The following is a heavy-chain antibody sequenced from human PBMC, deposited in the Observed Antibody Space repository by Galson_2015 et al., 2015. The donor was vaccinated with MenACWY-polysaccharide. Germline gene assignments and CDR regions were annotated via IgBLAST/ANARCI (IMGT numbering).Heavy chain of an antibody. D-gene: IGHD6-19*01. V-gene: IGHV3-23*01. CDR3: VKAHETSGWNRGPGY. CDR1: GFTFSAYT. Sequence: SLRLSCAVSGFTFSAYTMSWIRQAPGKGLEWVTVISIDGRNTYYADPVKGRFTISRDNSKNTLFLQMNGLTAEDTAVYYCVKAHETSGWNRGPGYWGQGTLVTVSS. J-gene: IGHJ4*02. CDR2: ISIDGRNT.